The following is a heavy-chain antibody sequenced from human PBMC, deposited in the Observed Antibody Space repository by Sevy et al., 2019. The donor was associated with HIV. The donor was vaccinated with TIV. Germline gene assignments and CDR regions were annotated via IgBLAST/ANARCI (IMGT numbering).Heavy chain of an antibody. V-gene: IGHV3-30*04. Sequence: GRSLRLSCAASGFTFSSYAMHWVRQAPGKGLEWVADIIYDGSKKYYADSVKGRFTISRDNSKNTLYLQLNSLRAEDTAIYYCARDQHDYAGNVRTGWFDPWGQGTLVTVSS. J-gene: IGHJ5*02. CDR3: ARDQHDYAGNVRTGWFDP. CDR2: IIYDGSKK. CDR1: GFTFSSYA. D-gene: IGHD4-17*01.